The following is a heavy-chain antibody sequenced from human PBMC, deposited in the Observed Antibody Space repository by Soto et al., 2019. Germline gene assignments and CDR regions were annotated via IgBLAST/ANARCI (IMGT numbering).Heavy chain of an antibody. D-gene: IGHD6-6*01. CDR1: GGSISGYY. CDR3: TTRPSSVGWFDP. Sequence: SETLSLTCSVSGGSISGYYWTWIRQPPGKGLEWIGNIYYSGSTNYSPFLKSRVTISIDTSKNQFSLQLTSVTAADTAIYYCTTRPSSVGWFDPWGQGTLVTVS. V-gene: IGHV4-59*01. CDR2: IYYSGST. J-gene: IGHJ5*02.